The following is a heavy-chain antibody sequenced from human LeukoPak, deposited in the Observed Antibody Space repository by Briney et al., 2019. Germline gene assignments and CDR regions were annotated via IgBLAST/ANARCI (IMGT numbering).Heavy chain of an antibody. J-gene: IGHJ4*02. CDR3: TQSNY. Sequence: GGSLRLSRAASGFTFSGSPILWVRQASGKGLEWVGRIRSKADNYATAYAASVQGRCTISRDDSKSTAYLQLNGLKTEDTAVYYCTQSNYWGQGALVTVSS. CDR1: GFTFSGSP. V-gene: IGHV3-73*01. CDR2: IRSKADNYAT.